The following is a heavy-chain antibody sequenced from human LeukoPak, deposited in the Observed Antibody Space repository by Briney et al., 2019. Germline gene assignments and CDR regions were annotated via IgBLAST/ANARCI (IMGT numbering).Heavy chain of an antibody. CDR3: ARDLTRDGYNHDIRYGMDV. CDR1: GGTFSSYA. J-gene: IGHJ6*02. Sequence: SVKVSCKASGGTFSSYAISRVRQAPGQGLEWMGRIIPKFRVANYAQKFQGRVTITADKSTSTAYMELSSLSSEDTAVYYCARDLTRDGYNHDIRYGMDVWGQGTTVIVSS. V-gene: IGHV1-69*04. CDR2: IIPKFRVA. D-gene: IGHD5-24*01.